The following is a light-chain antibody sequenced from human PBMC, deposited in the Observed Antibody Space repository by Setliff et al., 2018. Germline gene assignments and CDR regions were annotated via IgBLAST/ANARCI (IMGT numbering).Light chain of an antibody. CDR2: GVS. J-gene: IGLJ2*01. CDR3: LSYTSKTTHAL. CDR1: SNDVGSYDL. V-gene: IGLV2-14*03. Sequence: QSVLTQPASVSGSPGQSITISCSGTSNDVGSYDLVSWYQQHPGKAPKLIIYGVSDRPSGVSSRFSGSKSGNTASLTISGLQTEDEADYYCLSYTSKTTHALFAGGTKVTVL.